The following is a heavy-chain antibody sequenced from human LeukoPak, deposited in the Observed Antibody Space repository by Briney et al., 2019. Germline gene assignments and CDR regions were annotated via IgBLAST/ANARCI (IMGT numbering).Heavy chain of an antibody. CDR2: IYHSGST. CDR1: GYSISSGYC. J-gene: IGHJ4*02. Sequence: PSETLSLTCAVSGYSISSGYCWGWIRPPPGKGLEWIGSIYHSGSTYYNPSLKSRVTISVDTSKNQFSLKLSSVTAADTAVYYCAREHYDSSGYPPYFDYWGQGTLVTVSS. V-gene: IGHV4-38-2*01. CDR3: AREHYDSSGYPPYFDY. D-gene: IGHD3-22*01.